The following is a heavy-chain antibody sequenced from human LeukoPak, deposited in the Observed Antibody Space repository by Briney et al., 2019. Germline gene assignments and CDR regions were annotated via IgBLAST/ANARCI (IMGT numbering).Heavy chain of an antibody. CDR2: IKQDGSEK. D-gene: IGHD3-10*01. CDR1: GFTFSSYA. CDR3: ATYNSDSGVIDY. Sequence: GGSLRLSCAASGFTFSSYAMHWVRQAPGKGLEWVAIIKQDGSEKKYVDSVKGRFTISRDNDKNSLYLQMNSLRAEDTAIYYCATYNSDSGVIDYWGPGTLVTISS. V-gene: IGHV3-7*01. J-gene: IGHJ4*02.